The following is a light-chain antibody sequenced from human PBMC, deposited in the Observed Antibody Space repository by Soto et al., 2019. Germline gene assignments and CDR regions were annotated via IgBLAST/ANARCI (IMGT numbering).Light chain of an antibody. CDR1: SSDVGGYNY. V-gene: IGLV2-14*01. CDR2: EVS. CDR3: SSYTSSSIDYV. Sequence: QSALTQPASVSGSPGQSITISCTGTSSDVGGYNYVSWYQQHPGKAPKLMIYEVSNRPSGVSNRFSGSKSGNTASLTISGLQAEGEADYYCSSYTSSSIDYVFGTGTKLTVL. J-gene: IGLJ1*01.